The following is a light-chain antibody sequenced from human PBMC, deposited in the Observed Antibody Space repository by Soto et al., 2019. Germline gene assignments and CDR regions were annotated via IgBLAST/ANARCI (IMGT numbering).Light chain of an antibody. J-gene: IGKJ4*01. CDR1: QGFSTW. Sequence: DIQVTQSPSSVSASVGDRVTISCRASQGFSTWLAWYQQKPGKAPKLLIYAASTLQSGVPSRFSGSGSGTDFTLTISSLQPEDFATYFCQQSYSSPPLTFGGGTKV. CDR2: AAS. CDR3: QQSYSSPPLT. V-gene: IGKV1-12*01.